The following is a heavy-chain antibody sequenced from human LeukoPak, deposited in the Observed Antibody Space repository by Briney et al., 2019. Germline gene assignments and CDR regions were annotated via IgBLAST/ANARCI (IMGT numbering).Heavy chain of an antibody. CDR1: GYSFTYYW. D-gene: IGHD3-10*01. J-gene: IGHJ4*02. CDR3: ARQDGSGTYYFDY. CDR2: IYPGDSDT. Sequence: GESLKISCKGSGYSFTYYWIGWVRRMPGKGLEWMGIIYPGDSDTRYSPSFQGQVTISADKSTSTAYLQWSSLKASDTAIYYCARQDGSGTYYFDYWGQGTLVTVSS. V-gene: IGHV5-51*01.